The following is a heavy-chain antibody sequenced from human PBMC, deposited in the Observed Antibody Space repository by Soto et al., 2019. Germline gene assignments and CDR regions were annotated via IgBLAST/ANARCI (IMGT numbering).Heavy chain of an antibody. J-gene: IGHJ3*02. D-gene: IGHD3-22*01. CDR1: GFTFSSYS. Sequence: EVQLVESGGGLVQPGGSLRLSCAASGFTFSSYSMNWVRQAPGKGLEWVSYISSSSSTIYYADSVKGRFTISRDNAKNSLYPQMNSLRDEDTAVYYCARDLDYYDSSGYYPDAFDIWGQGTMVTVSS. V-gene: IGHV3-48*02. CDR2: ISSSSSTI. CDR3: ARDLDYYDSSGYYPDAFDI.